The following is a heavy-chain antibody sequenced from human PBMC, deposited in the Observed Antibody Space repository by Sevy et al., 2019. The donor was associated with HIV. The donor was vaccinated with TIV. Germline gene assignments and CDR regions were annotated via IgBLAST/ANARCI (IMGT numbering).Heavy chain of an antibody. CDR3: AGHAAIEAAAYRSDYGMDV. CDR2: IDPSDSYT. V-gene: IGHV5-10-1*01. CDR1: GYSFTSYW. Sequence: GESLKISCKGSGYSFTSYWISWVRQMPGKGLEWMGRIDPSDSYTNYSPSFQGHVTISADKSISTAYLQWSSLKASDTAMYYCAGHAAIEAAAYRSDYGMDVWGQGTTVTVSS. D-gene: IGHD6-13*01. J-gene: IGHJ6*02.